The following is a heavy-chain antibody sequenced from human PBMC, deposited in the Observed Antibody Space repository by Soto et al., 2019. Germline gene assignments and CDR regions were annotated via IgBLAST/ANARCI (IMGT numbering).Heavy chain of an antibody. V-gene: IGHV3-30*18. D-gene: IGHD6-13*01. CDR3: AKDNAGTSDN. CDR1: GFTFSSYG. J-gene: IGHJ4*02. CDR2: ISDDGSNK. Sequence: QVQLVESGGGVVQPGRSLRLSCAASGFTFSSYGMHWVRQAPGKGLEWVAVISDDGSNKYYADSVKGRFTISRDNSKNTLYLQMNSLIAEDTAVYYCAKDNAGTSDNWGQGTLVTVSS.